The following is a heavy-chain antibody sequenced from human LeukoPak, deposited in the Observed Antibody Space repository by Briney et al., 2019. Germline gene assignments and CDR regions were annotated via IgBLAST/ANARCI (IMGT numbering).Heavy chain of an antibody. V-gene: IGHV1-18*01. CDR1: GYTFTSYG. CDR3: ARGHYDFWSGYYRPFDY. CDR2: ISAYNGNT. D-gene: IGHD3-3*01. Sequence: GASVKVSCKASGYTFTSYGISWVRQAPGQGLEWMGWISAYNGNTNYAQKLQGRVTMTTDTSTSTAYMELRSLRSEDTAVYYCARGHYDFWSGYYRPFDYWGQGTLVTVSS. J-gene: IGHJ4*02.